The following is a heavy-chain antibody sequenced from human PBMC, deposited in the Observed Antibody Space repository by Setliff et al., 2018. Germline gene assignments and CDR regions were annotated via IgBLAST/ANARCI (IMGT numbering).Heavy chain of an antibody. CDR3: ARAHSSTLSVHDY. V-gene: IGHV3-48*03. CDR2: ISSGGDTI. Sequence: PGGSLRLSCGASGFNFGTYNMNWVRQAPGERLEWISYISSGGDTIYYADSVKGRFTISRDNAKNTLYLQMNSLRAEDTAVYYCARAHSSTLSVHDYWGQGTLVTVSS. CDR1: GFNFGTYN. J-gene: IGHJ4*02. D-gene: IGHD2-2*01.